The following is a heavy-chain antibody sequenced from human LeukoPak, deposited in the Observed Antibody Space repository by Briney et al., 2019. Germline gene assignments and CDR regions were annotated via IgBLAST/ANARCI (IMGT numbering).Heavy chain of an antibody. CDR3: ARERGYCSGTTCYGFDY. D-gene: IGHD2-2*01. J-gene: IGHJ4*02. Sequence: GGSLGLSCAASGFAFSIYSMDWVRQAPGKGLEWVAYIKSNSDTIYYADSVKGRFTISRDNAKNSLYLQMNSLRAEDTAVYYCARERGYCSGTTCYGFDYWGQGTLVTVSS. V-gene: IGHV3-48*01. CDR1: GFAFSIYS. CDR2: IKSNSDTI.